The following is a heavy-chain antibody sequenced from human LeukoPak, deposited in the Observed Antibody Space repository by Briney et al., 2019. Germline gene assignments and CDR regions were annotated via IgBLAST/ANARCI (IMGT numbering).Heavy chain of an antibody. Sequence: PSQTLSLTCAVYGESLSKYYWTWIRQSPGRGLEWIGEINHRGSTNLNPSLKSRVTLSVDTSKHQFSLKLTSVTAADAAVYYCASSVGSTDYWGQGTLVTVSS. CDR2: INHRGST. CDR3: ASSVGSTDY. V-gene: IGHV4-34*01. CDR1: GESLSKYY. D-gene: IGHD1-26*01. J-gene: IGHJ4*02.